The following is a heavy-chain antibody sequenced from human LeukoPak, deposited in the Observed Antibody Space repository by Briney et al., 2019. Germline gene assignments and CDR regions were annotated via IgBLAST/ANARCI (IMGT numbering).Heavy chain of an antibody. CDR1: GFTFSVSS. Sequence: GGSLRLSCAASGFTFSVSSMNWVRPAPGKGLEWVASISSASSYLYYADSVKGRFTISRDNARNTLYLQMNSLRAEDTAVYYCAKGKELQYYFDYWGQGTLVTVSS. D-gene: IGHD4-11*01. CDR3: AKGKELQYYFDY. V-gene: IGHV3-21*01. J-gene: IGHJ4*02. CDR2: ISSASSYL.